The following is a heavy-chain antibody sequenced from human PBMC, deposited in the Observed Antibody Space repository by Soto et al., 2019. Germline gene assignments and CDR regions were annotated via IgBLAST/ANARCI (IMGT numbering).Heavy chain of an antibody. V-gene: IGHV4-59*01. D-gene: IGHD2-8*01. CDR1: GVSIKNDD. Sequence: SETLSVTCSVSGVSIKNDDWSWIRQPPGKGLEWIGYVFYSGSPNYNLSLKSRVSMSLDTSKNHFSLNLSPATAADTALYYCARAPPYQGYCIDGVCYAYFDSSGRGTLVTVSS. CDR2: VFYSGSP. CDR3: ARAPPYQGYCIDGVCYAYFDS. J-gene: IGHJ4*02.